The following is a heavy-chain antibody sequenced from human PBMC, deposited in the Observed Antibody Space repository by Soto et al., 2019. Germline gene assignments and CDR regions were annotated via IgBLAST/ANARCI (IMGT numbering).Heavy chain of an antibody. CDR3: ASVNTYYYDSSGHTAGDY. V-gene: IGHV1-8*01. CDR2: MNPNSGNT. CDR1: GYTFTSYD. J-gene: IGHJ4*02. D-gene: IGHD3-22*01. Sequence: QVQLVQSGAEVKKPGASVKVSCKASGYTFTSYDINWVRQATGQGLEWMGWMNPNSGNTGYAQKFQGRVTMTRNTSLSKDYMELSRLRSEDTAVYSCASVNTYYYDSSGHTAGDYWGQGTLVTVSS.